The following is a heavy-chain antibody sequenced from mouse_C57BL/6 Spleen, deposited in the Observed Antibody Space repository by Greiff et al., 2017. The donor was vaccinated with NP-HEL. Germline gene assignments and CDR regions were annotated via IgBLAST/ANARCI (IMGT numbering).Heavy chain of an antibody. Sequence: VKLQESGAELVKPGASVKISCKASGYAFSSYWMNWVQQRPGKGLEWIGQIYPGDGDTNYNGKFKGKATLTADKSSSTAYMQLSSLTSEDSAVYFCARSTPWDVDYWGKGTTLTVSS. CDR2: IYPGDGDT. J-gene: IGHJ2*01. V-gene: IGHV1-80*01. CDR1: GYAFSSYW. CDR3: ARSTPWDVDY. D-gene: IGHD4-1*01.